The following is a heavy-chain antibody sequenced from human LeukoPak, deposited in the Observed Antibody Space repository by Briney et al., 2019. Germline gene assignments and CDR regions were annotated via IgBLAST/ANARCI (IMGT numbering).Heavy chain of an antibody. Sequence: GGSLRLSCAASGFTFSSYGMHWVRQAPGKGLEWVAVIWYDGSNKYYADSVKGRFTISRDSSKNTLYLQMDSLRAEDTAVYYCARGAHYGDYNNWFDPWGQGTLVTVSS. J-gene: IGHJ5*02. CDR1: GFTFSSYG. V-gene: IGHV3-33*01. CDR3: ARGAHYGDYNNWFDP. CDR2: IWYDGSNK. D-gene: IGHD4-17*01.